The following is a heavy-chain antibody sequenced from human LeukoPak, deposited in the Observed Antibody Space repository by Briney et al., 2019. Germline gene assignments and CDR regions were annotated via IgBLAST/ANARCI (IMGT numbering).Heavy chain of an antibody. J-gene: IGHJ5*02. V-gene: IGHV1-2*02. Sequence: ASVKVSCKASGYTFTGYYMHWVRQAPGQGLEWMGWINPNSGGTNYAQKFQGRVTMTRDTSISTAYMELSRLRSDDTAVYYCASSPYSSSWYAIYNWFDPWGQGTLVTVSS. D-gene: IGHD6-13*01. CDR3: ASSPYSSSWYAIYNWFDP. CDR2: INPNSGGT. CDR1: GYTFTGYY.